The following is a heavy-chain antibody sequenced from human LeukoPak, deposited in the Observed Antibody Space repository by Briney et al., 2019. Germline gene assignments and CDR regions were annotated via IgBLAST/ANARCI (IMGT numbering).Heavy chain of an antibody. CDR1: GGSFSGYY. Sequence: SETLSLTCAVYGGSFSGYYWSWIRQPPGEGLEWIGETNHSGSTNYNPSLKSRVTISVDTSKNQFSLKLSSVTAADTAVYYCARGLVGDILTGYYLDYWGQGTLVTVSS. CDR2: TNHSGST. D-gene: IGHD3-9*01. V-gene: IGHV4-34*01. CDR3: ARGLVGDILTGYYLDY. J-gene: IGHJ4*02.